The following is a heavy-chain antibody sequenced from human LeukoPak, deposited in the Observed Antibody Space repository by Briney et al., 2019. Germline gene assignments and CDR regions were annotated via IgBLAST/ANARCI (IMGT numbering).Heavy chain of an antibody. D-gene: IGHD3-10*01. V-gene: IGHV1-2*06. Sequence: ASVKVSCKASGYTFTGYYMHWVRQAPGQGLEWMGRINPNSGGTNYAQKFQGRVTMTRDTSISTAYMELSRLRSDDTAVYYCARAPPYYYGSGTDYWGQGTLVTVSS. CDR3: ARAPPYYYGSGTDY. CDR2: INPNSGGT. CDR1: GYTFTGYY. J-gene: IGHJ4*02.